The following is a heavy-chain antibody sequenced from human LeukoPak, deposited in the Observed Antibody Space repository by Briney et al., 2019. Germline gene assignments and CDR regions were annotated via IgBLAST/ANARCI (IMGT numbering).Heavy chain of an antibody. CDR3: AKAAYGDDYFDY. D-gene: IGHD4-17*01. CDR2: ISYDGSNK. Sequence: GGSLRLSCAASGFTFSSYAMHWVRQAPGKGLEWVAVISYDGSNKYYADSVKGRFTISRDNAKNSLYLQMNSLRAEDMALYYCAKAAYGDDYFDYWGQGTLVTVSS. V-gene: IGHV3-30-3*01. CDR1: GFTFSSYA. J-gene: IGHJ4*02.